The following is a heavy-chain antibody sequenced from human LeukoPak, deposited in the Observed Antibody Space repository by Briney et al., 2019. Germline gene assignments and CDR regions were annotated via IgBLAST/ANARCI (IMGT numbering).Heavy chain of an antibody. CDR3: GRDALVGYFSYYYMDV. CDR1: GGSISSHY. Sequence: PSETLSLTCTVSGGSISSHYWTWIRQSPVKGLEWIGDISNSGSTSYNPSLKSRVTISIDTSKNQFSLKLSSETAADTAVYYCGRDALVGYFSYYYMDVWGKGTTVTVSS. J-gene: IGHJ6*03. D-gene: IGHD2-15*01. CDR2: ISNSGST. V-gene: IGHV4-59*11.